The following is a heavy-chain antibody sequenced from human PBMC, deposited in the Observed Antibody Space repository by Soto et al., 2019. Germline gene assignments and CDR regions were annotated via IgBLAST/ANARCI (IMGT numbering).Heavy chain of an antibody. J-gene: IGHJ4*02. V-gene: IGHV3-23*01. CDR3: AIDLWWYTH. CDR1: GFTFSDHA. D-gene: IGHD2-15*01. CDR2: ISGGGSGA. Sequence: EVQLLESGGGVVQPGGSLRLSCTASGFTFSDHAMTWVRQAPGKGLEWVSGISGGGSGAYYADSVKGRFTVSRANSKNTLFLQMDSLRAEDTAVYYCAIDLWWYTHWGQGTLVTVSS.